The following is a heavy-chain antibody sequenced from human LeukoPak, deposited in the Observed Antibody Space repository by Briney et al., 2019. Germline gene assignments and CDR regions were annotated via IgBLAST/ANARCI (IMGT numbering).Heavy chain of an antibody. CDR3: ARDRIYRGVFDY. CDR2: ISSSGSTI. Sequence: GGSLRLSCAASGFTFSSYEMNWVRQAPGKGLEWVSYISSSGSTIHYADSVKGRFTISRDNAKNSLYLQMNGLRAEDTAVYYCARDRIYRGVFDYWGQGTLVTVSS. D-gene: IGHD4-11*01. CDR1: GFTFSSYE. V-gene: IGHV3-48*03. J-gene: IGHJ4*02.